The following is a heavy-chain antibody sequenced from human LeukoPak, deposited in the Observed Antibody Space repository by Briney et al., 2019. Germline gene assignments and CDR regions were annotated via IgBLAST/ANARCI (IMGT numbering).Heavy chain of an antibody. CDR3: ARDLRKGRYFDY. D-gene: IGHD3-10*01. Sequence: GRSLRLSCAASGFTFSNYGMHWVRQTPGKGLEWVALIWSDGSNKDYADSVKGRFTISRDNSENTLYLQMDSLRAEDAAVYYCARDLRKGRYFDYWGQGTLVTVSS. V-gene: IGHV3-33*01. CDR2: IWSDGSNK. CDR1: GFTFSNYG. J-gene: IGHJ4*02.